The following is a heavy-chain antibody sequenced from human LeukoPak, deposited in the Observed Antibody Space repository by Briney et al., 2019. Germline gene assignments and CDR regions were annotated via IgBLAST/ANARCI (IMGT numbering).Heavy chain of an antibody. CDR1: GFTFSKAW. D-gene: IGHD6-13*01. V-gene: IGHV3-30*18. CDR3: AKTMYSSSWWTYYYYGMDV. J-gene: IGHJ6*02. Sequence: GGSLRLSCAASGFTFSKAWMNWVRQAPGKGLEWVAVISYDGSNKYYADSVKGRFTISRDNSKNTLYLQMNSLRAEDTAVYYCAKTMYSSSWWTYYYYGMDVWGQGTTVTVSS. CDR2: ISYDGSNK.